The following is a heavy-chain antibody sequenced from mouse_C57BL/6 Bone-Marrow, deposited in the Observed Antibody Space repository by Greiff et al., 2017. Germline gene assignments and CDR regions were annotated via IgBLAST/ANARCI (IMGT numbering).Heavy chain of an antibody. J-gene: IGHJ2*01. CDR3: SRGGDFDY. V-gene: IGHV5-17*01. Sequence: EVKLMESGGGLVKPGGSLKLSCAASGFTFSDYGMHWVRQAPEKGLEWVAYISSGSSTIYYADTVKGRFTFSRYNAKNTLFLQMTSLRSEDTAMYYCSRGGDFDYWGQGTTLTVSS. CDR1: GFTFSDYG. CDR2: ISSGSSTI.